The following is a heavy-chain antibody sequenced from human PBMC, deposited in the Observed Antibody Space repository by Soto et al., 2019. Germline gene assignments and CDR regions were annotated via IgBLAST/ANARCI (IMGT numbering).Heavy chain of an antibody. CDR2: VHYTGST. CDR1: GVSISSYY. J-gene: IGHJ4*02. CDR3: ARGIYDSSGYYTRVFDY. Sequence: PSETLSLTCTVSGVSISSYYWSWIRQPPGKGLEWIGYVHYTGSTNYNSPLKSRVTISVDTSKNQFSLKLSSVTAADTAVYYCARGIYDSSGYYTRVFDYWGQGTLVTVSS. V-gene: IGHV4-59*01. D-gene: IGHD3-22*01.